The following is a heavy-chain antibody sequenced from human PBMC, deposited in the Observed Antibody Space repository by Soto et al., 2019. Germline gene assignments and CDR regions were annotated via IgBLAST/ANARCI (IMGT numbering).Heavy chain of an antibody. CDR2: VFGNGAGTP. D-gene: IGHD2-15*01. V-gene: IGHV4-4*07. CDR3: ARDLPPYGGRRSPPTGAFED. Sequence: SEPLSLSCSVSGVSFTGDYWSWILQPAWKGLQWIGRVFGNGAGTPIYNSLLKSRARMSADPSKRQFSLTLTSVTAADTAVYYCARDLPPYGGRRSPPTGAFEDWGQGIMVTVSS. CDR1: GVSFTGDY. J-gene: IGHJ4*02.